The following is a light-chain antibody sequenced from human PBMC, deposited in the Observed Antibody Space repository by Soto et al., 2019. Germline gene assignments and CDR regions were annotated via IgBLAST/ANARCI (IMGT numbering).Light chain of an antibody. CDR3: QQYDNLSIT. CDR2: DAS. CDR1: QYISNY. V-gene: IGKV1-33*01. Sequence: DIQMTQSPSSLSASVVDRVPITCQASQYISNYLNWYQQKPGKAPKLLIYDASNLETGVPSRFRGSGSGTDFTFTISSLQPEDIATCYCQQYDNLSITFGQGTRLEIK. J-gene: IGKJ5*01.